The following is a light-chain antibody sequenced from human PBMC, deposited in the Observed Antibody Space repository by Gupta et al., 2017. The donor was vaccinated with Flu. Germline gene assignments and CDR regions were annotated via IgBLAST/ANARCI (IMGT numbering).Light chain of an antibody. Sequence: GSRNNIGSYNVSWYQQMPGTAPKLLIYNDNKRPSGIPERFSGSNSGTPATLDITRPQAGDEADYYCGAWDGSPGDGVFGGGTELTVL. CDR2: NDN. CDR1: RNNIGSYN. CDR3: GAWDGSPGDGV. J-gene: IGLJ2*01. V-gene: IGLV1-51*01.